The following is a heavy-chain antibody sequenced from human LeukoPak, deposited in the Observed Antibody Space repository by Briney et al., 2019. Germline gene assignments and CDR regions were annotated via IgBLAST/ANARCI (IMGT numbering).Heavy chain of an antibody. CDR2: TTGSGAST. Sequence: GGSLRLSCAASGFTLNSHAMSWVRQAPGKGLEWVSATTGSGASTYYADSVKGRFTISRDNSKNTLFLQMNSLRVEDTAVYYCAKPSSGGYDSYYYGMDVWGQGTTVTASS. CDR1: GFTLNSHA. CDR3: AKPSSGGYDSYYYGMDV. V-gene: IGHV3-23*01. D-gene: IGHD2-8*02. J-gene: IGHJ6*02.